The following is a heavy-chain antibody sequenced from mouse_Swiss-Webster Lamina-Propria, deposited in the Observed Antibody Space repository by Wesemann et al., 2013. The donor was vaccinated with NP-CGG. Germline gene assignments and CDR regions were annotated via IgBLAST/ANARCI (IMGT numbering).Heavy chain of an antibody. Sequence: LEWVATISSGGSYTYYPDSVKGRFTISRDNAKNTLYLQMSSLRSEDTAMYYCARHPLASNWYFDVVGREGTTGHRLL. J-gene: IGHJ1*01. CDR3: ARHPLASNWYFDV. V-gene: IGHV5-9-3*01. D-gene: IGHD6-1*01. CDR2: ISSGGSYT.